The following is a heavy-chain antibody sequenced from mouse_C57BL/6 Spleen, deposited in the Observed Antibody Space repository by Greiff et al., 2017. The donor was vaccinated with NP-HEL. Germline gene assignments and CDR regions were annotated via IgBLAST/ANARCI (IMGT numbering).Heavy chain of an antibody. Sequence: QVQLQQSGPELVKPGASVKISCKASGYAFSSSWMNWVKQRPGKGLEWIGRIYPGDGDTNYNGKFQGKATLTADKSSSTAYMQLSSLTSEDSAVDFCAREDLFDAMDYWGQGTSVTVSS. CDR3: AREDLFDAMDY. CDR1: GYAFSSSW. V-gene: IGHV1-82*01. D-gene: IGHD6-1*01. CDR2: IYPGDGDT. J-gene: IGHJ4*01.